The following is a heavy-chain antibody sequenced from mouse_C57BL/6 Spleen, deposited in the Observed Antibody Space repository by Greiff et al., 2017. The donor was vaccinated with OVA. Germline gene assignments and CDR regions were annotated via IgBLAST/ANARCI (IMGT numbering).Heavy chain of an antibody. Sequence: EVQLQQSGPELVKPGASVKISCKASGYTFTDYYMNWVKQSHGKSLEWIGDINPNNGGTSYNQKFKGKATLTVDKSSSTAYMELRSLTSEDSAVYYCARLYYGNYGAMDYWGQGTSVTVSS. J-gene: IGHJ4*01. CDR2: INPNNGGT. V-gene: IGHV1-26*01. D-gene: IGHD2-1*01. CDR3: ARLYYGNYGAMDY. CDR1: GYTFTDYY.